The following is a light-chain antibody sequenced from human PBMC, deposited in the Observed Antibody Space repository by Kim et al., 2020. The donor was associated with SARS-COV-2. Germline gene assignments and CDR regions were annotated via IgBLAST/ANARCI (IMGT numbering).Light chain of an antibody. Sequence: ASVGDRVTISCRASQAIRNELGWYQQRPGKAPKRLISAASSLQSGAPSRFSGSGSGTEFTLTISSLQPEDFATYYCLQHSSYPYTFGQGTKVDIK. CDR1: QAIRNE. V-gene: IGKV1-17*01. J-gene: IGKJ2*01. CDR3: LQHSSYPYT. CDR2: AAS.